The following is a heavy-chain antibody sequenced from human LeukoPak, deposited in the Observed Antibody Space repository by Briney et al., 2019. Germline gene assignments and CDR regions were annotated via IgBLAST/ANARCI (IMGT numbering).Heavy chain of an antibody. D-gene: IGHD6-6*01. J-gene: IGHJ4*02. V-gene: IGHV4-39*01. CDR2: IYYSGST. Sequence: SETLSLTCTVSGGSISSSSQYWVWVRQPPGKGLEWIGNIYYSGSTYCNPSLKSRVTISIDTSKNQFSLSLSSVTAADTAVYYCARRRSGSSDYDYWGQGTLVSVSS. CDR3: ARRRSGSSDYDY. CDR1: GGSISSSSQY.